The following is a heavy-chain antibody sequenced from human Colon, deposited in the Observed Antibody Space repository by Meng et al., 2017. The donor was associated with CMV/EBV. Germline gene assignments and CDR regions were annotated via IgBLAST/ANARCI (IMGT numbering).Heavy chain of an antibody. CDR3: AKPHEDYYYDTRGAYGMDV. J-gene: IGHJ6*02. CDR1: GFPFSSYG. V-gene: IGHV3-23*01. CDR2: IRGNGVDT. D-gene: IGHD3-22*01. Sequence: GGSLRLSCAASGFPFSSYGMSWVRQAPGKGLEWVSAIRGNGVDTFYADSVRGRFTISRDNSRNTLYLHMSSLRADDTAVYYCAKPHEDYYYDTRGAYGMDVWGQGTTVTVSS.